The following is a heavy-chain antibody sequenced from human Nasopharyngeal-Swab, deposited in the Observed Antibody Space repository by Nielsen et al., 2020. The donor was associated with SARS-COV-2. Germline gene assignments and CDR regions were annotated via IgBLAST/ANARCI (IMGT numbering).Heavy chain of an antibody. V-gene: IGHV1-2*02. D-gene: IGHD3-10*01. CDR3: AREIYYGSGSYYVDDAFDI. J-gene: IGHJ3*02. CDR2: LNPNSGGT. CDR1: GYSFTGYY. Sequence: ASVKVSCKASGYSFTGYYLHWVRQAPGQGPEWVGSLNPNSGGTNYAQKFQGRVTLTLDTSINTAYMDPTSLRSDDTAVYYCAREIYYGSGSYYVDDAFDIWGQGTMVTVSS.